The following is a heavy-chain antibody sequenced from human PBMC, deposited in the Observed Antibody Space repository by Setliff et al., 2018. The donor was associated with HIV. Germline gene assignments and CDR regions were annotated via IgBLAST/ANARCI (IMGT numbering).Heavy chain of an antibody. CDR1: GFTFSSYW. D-gene: IGHD6-13*01. V-gene: IGHV3-7*01. CDR2: IKQDGSEK. CDR3: ARDWDTGYSSSWYAFDI. Sequence: PGESLKLSCAASGFTFSSYWMSWVRQAPGKGLEWVANIKQDGSEKYCVDSVKGRFTISRDNAKNSLYLQMNSLRAEDTAVYYCARDWDTGYSSSWYAFDIWGQVTMVTVSS. J-gene: IGHJ3*02.